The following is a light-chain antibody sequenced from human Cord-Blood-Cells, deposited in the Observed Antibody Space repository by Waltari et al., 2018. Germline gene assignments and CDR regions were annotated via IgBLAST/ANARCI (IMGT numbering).Light chain of an antibody. J-gene: IGKJ2*01. Sequence: DIVMTQSPDSLAASLGEWATITCKSSQSVLYSSNNKNYLAWYQQKPGQPPKLLIYWASTRESGVPDRFSGSGSGTDFTLTISSLQAEDVAVYYCQQYYSTPYTFGQGTKLEIK. CDR2: WAS. V-gene: IGKV4-1*01. CDR1: QSVLYSSNNKNY. CDR3: QQYYSTPYT.